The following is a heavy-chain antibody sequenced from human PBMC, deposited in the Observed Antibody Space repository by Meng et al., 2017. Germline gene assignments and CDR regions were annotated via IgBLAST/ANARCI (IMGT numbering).Heavy chain of an antibody. V-gene: IGHV3-30*01. J-gene: IGHJ4*02. Sequence: QGPLGESGGGVVQPGRSLRLSCAASGFTFSSYAMHWVRQAPGKGLEWVAVISYDGSNKYYADSVKGRFTISRDNSKNTLYLEMDSLRSEDTALYYCARDFDYWGQGTLVTVSS. CDR3: ARDFDY. CDR1: GFTFSSYA. CDR2: ISYDGSNK.